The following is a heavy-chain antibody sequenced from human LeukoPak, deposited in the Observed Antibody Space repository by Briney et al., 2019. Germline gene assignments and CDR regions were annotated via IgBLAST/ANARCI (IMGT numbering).Heavy chain of an antibody. CDR1: GFTFDDYA. CDR2: ISWDGGST. V-gene: IGHV3-43D*03. J-gene: IGHJ3*02. CDR3: AGNSSGSAFDI. D-gene: IGHD3-22*01. Sequence: GGSLRLSCAASGFTFDDYAMHWVRQAPGKGLEWVSLISWDGGSTYYADSVKGRFTISRDNSKNSLYLQMNSLRAEDTALYYCAGNSSGSAFDIWGQGTMVTVSS.